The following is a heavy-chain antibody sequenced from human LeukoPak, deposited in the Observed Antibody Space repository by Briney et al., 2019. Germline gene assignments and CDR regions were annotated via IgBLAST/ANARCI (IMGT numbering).Heavy chain of an antibody. CDR3: ARTHYYDSTPGGCDPSIDC. CDR1: GFTFSSYS. V-gene: IGHV3-48*02. D-gene: IGHD3-22*01. Sequence: PGGSLRLSCAASGFTFSSYSMSWVRQAPGKGLEWVSYISSRSNTIYYAGSVKGRFTIPRDNAQNSLYLQMNIMRDEDTAVYSCARTHYYDSTPGGCDPSIDCWGQGTLVTVSS. CDR2: ISSRSNTI. J-gene: IGHJ4*02.